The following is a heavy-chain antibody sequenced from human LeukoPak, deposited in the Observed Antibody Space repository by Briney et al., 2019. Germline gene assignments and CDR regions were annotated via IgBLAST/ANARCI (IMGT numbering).Heavy chain of an antibody. CDR3: ARDSKQVEWLVLYGMDV. J-gene: IGHJ6*02. Sequence: GGSLRLSCAASGFSFSNAWMSWVRQAPGKGLEWVGRIKSRTDGGTTDYAAPVKGRFTISRDDSKNTLYLQMNSLRAEDTAVYYCARDSKQVEWLVLYGMDVWGQGTTVTVSS. CDR1: GFSFSNAW. D-gene: IGHD6-19*01. CDR2: IKSRTDGGTT. V-gene: IGHV3-15*01.